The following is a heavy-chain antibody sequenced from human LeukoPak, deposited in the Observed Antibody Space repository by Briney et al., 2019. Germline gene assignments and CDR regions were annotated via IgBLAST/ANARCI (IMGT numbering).Heavy chain of an antibody. CDR3: ARDRPPLRAHDAFDI. CDR1: GFTFSSYA. V-gene: IGHV3-48*04. Sequence: GGSLRLSCAASGFTFSSYAMSWVRQAPGKGLEWVSYISSSSSTIYYADSVKGRFTISRDNAKNSLYLQMNSLRAEDTAVYYCARDRPPLRAHDAFDIWGQGTMVTVSS. CDR2: ISSSSSTI. J-gene: IGHJ3*02.